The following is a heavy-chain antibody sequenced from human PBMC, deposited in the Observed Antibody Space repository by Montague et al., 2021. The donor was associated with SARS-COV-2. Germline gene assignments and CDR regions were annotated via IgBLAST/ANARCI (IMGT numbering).Heavy chain of an antibody. V-gene: IGHV3-15*01. Sequence: SLRLSCAASGFTFSSAWMSWVRQAPGKGLEWVGRIKSKTDGGTTDYAAPVKGRFTISRDDSKNTLYLQMNSLKTEDTAVYYCTTGDQLRYFDWLLMSDYYYGMDVWGQGTTVTVSS. D-gene: IGHD3-9*01. CDR3: TTGDQLRYFDWLLMSDYYYGMDV. J-gene: IGHJ6*02. CDR1: GFTFSSAW. CDR2: IKSKTDGGTT.